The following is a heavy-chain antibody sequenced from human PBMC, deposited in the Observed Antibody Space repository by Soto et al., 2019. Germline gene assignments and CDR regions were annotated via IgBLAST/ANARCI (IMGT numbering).Heavy chain of an antibody. J-gene: IGHJ5*02. CDR3: ARAGIVVVPAAILQYNWFDP. Sequence: SVKVSCKASGGTFSSYAISWVRQAPGQGLEWMGGIIPIFGTANYAQKFQGRVTITADESTSTAYMELSSLRSEDTAVYYCARAGIVVVPAAILQYNWFDPWGQGTLVTVSS. CDR1: GGTFSSYA. CDR2: IIPIFGTA. V-gene: IGHV1-69*13. D-gene: IGHD2-2*01.